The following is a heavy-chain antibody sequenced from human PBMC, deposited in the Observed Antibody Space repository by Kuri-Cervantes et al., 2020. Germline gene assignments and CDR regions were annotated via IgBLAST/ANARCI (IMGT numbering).Heavy chain of an antibody. CDR3: ARGDCSGGSCYSRGPYYYYGMDV. CDR1: GYTFTSYD. Sequence: SVKVSCKASGYTFTSYDINWVRQATGQGLEWMGRIIPILGIANYAQKFQGRVTITADKSTSTAYMELSSLRSEDTAVYYCARGDCSGGSCYSRGPYYYYGMDVWGQGTTVTVSS. J-gene: IGHJ6*02. D-gene: IGHD2-15*01. V-gene: IGHV1-69*04. CDR2: IIPILGIA.